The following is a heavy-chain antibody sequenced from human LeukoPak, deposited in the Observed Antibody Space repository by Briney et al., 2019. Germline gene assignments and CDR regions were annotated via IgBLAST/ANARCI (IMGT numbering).Heavy chain of an antibody. Sequence: GGSLRLSCAASGFTFSSYWMHWVRQAPGKGLVWVSRIDSDGSSTSYADSVKGRFAISRDNSKNTLYLQMNSLRADDTALYYCAKSRSGSSNWALRIFDNWGQGTLVSVSS. CDR2: IDSDGSST. CDR1: GFTFSSYW. V-gene: IGHV3-74*01. D-gene: IGHD6-13*01. CDR3: AKSRSGSSNWALRIFDN. J-gene: IGHJ5*02.